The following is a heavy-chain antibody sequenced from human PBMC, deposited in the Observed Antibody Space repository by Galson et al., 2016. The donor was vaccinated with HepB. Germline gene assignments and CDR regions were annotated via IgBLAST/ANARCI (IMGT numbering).Heavy chain of an antibody. CDR1: GGTFSSYA. D-gene: IGHD6-19*01. J-gene: IGHJ4*02. CDR3: ARGLGSGWFGVLNY. CDR2: IIPILDIA. Sequence: SVKASCKASGGTFSSYAISWVRQAPGQGLEWVGRIIPILDIANYAQRFQGRVTITADKSTSTAYMELSSLRSEDTAVYYCARGLGSGWFGVLNYWGQGTLITVSS. V-gene: IGHV1-69*04.